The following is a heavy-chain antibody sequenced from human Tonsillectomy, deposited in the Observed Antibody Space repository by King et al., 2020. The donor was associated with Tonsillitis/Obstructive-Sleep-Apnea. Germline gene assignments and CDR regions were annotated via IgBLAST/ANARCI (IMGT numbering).Heavy chain of an antibody. D-gene: IGHD5-12*01. CDR2: IIPLLDIA. Sequence: QLVQSGAEVKKPGSSVKVSCTASGGTFSSYAISWVRQAPGQGPEWMGRIIPLLDIANYAQKFQGRVTITADQSTSTAYMERSSLRSEDAAVYYCAADNRVAPRPGTIYSYYHMDVWGKGTTDTVSS. CDR3: AADNRVAPRPGTIYSYYHMDV. CDR1: GGTFSSYA. J-gene: IGHJ6*03. V-gene: IGHV1-69*09.